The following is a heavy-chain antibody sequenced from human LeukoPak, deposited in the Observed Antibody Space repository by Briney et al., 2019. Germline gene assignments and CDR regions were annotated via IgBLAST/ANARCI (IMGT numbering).Heavy chain of an antibody. CDR2: ISGSGGST. D-gene: IGHD3-10*01. Sequence: GGSLRLSCAASGFTFSSYAMSWVRQAPGKGLEWVSAISGSGGSTYYADSVKGRFTISRDNSKNTLYLQMNSLRAEDTAVYYCAKYRINSYGSGSYSYYYGMDVWGQGTTVTVSS. CDR3: AKYRINSYGSGSYSYYYGMDV. J-gene: IGHJ6*02. V-gene: IGHV3-23*01. CDR1: GFTFSSYA.